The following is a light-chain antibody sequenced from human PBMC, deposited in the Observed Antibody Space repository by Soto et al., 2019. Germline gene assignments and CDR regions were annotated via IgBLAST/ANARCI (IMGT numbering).Light chain of an antibody. CDR2: GAS. CDR3: QQYNNWPQT. V-gene: IGKV3-15*01. CDR1: QTLRRT. J-gene: IGKJ1*01. Sequence: IVLTQSPGTLSLSPGERVTLSCRASQTLRRTYIAWYQQKLGQAPRVVIYGASTRATGIPARFSGSGSGTEFTLTISSLQSEDFAVYYCQQYNNWPQTFGQGTKVDIK.